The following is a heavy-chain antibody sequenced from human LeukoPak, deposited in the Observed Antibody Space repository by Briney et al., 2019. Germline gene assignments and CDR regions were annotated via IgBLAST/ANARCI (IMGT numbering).Heavy chain of an antibody. D-gene: IGHD5-18*01. CDR2: INTDGSSP. V-gene: IGHV3-74*01. CDR1: GFTFSAYW. Sequence: PGGSLRLSCAASGFTFSAYWMHWVRQAPGKGLVWVSRINTDGSSPTYAASVKGRFTISRDNAKNTLYLQMNSLTAEDTAVYYCARDRDTAMDDAFDIWGQGTMVTVSS. J-gene: IGHJ3*02. CDR3: ARDRDTAMDDAFDI.